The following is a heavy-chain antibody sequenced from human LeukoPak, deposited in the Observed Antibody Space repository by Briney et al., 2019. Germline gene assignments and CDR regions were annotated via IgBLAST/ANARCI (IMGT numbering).Heavy chain of an antibody. D-gene: IGHD6-6*01. V-gene: IGHV3-23*01. Sequence: GGSLRLSCAASGFTFSSYVMSWVRQTPGKGLEWVSAMSGSGDSTYYADSVKGRFTISRDNSKNTLYLQMNSLRSEDTAVYYCARGEYSSSSGIKTYYYYGMDVWGQGTTVTVSS. J-gene: IGHJ6*02. CDR1: GFTFSSYV. CDR2: MSGSGDST. CDR3: ARGEYSSSSGIKTYYYYGMDV.